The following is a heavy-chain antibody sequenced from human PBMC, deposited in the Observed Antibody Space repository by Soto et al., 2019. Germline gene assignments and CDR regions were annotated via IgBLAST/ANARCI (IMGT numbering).Heavy chain of an antibody. D-gene: IGHD2-15*01. CDR2: IYTSGST. CDR1: GGSISSYY. V-gene: IGHV4-4*07. CDR3: ARLLGGYCSGGSCYSGINNWFDP. J-gene: IGHJ5*02. Sequence: QVQLQESGPGLVKPSETLSLTCTVSGGSISSYYWSWIRQPAGKGLEWIGRIYTSGSTNYNPSLKSRVTMSVDTSKNQFSLKLSSVTAAYMAVYYCARLLGGYCSGGSCYSGINNWFDPWGQGTLVTVSS.